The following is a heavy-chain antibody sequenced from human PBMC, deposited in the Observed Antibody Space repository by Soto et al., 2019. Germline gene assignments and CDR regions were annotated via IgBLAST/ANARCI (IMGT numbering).Heavy chain of an antibody. D-gene: IGHD2-2*03. J-gene: IGHJ4*02. CDR2: IKSRRGAGTA. Sequence: EVQLVESGGGLVEAGEPLRLSCAASGFPFTDAWMSWVRQAPGKGLEWVGRIKSRRGAGTADYAAAVKGRFSISRDDSKNTVFVQMNSLKIEDTAMYYCTWMHPTSTFGSWGQGALVTVSA. CDR3: TWMHPTSTFGS. V-gene: IGHV3-15*01. CDR1: GFPFTDAW.